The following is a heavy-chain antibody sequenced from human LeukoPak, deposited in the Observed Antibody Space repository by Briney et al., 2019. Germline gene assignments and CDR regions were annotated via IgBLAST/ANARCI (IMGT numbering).Heavy chain of an antibody. CDR2: IWYDGSNK. Sequence: GGSLRLSCAASGFTFRSYGMHWVRQAPGEGLEWVAVIWYDGSNKNYADSVKGRFTISRDNSKNTLYLQMNSLRAEDTAVYYCARDRAAAMEYYYMDVWGKGTTITVSS. V-gene: IGHV3-33*01. D-gene: IGHD2-2*01. J-gene: IGHJ6*03. CDR1: GFTFRSYG. CDR3: ARDRAAAMEYYYMDV.